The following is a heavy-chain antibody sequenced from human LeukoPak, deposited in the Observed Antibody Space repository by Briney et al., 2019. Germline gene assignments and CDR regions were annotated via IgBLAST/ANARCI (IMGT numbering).Heavy chain of an antibody. Sequence: ASVKVSCKASGYTFTSYAISWVRQAPGQGLEWMGGIIPIFGTANYAQKFQGRVTITADESTSTAYMELSRLRSEDTAVYYCARDSVQWELWYYYMDVWGKGTTVTVSS. D-gene: IGHD1-26*01. J-gene: IGHJ6*03. CDR2: IIPIFGTA. V-gene: IGHV1-69*13. CDR1: GYTFTSYA. CDR3: ARDSVQWELWYYYMDV.